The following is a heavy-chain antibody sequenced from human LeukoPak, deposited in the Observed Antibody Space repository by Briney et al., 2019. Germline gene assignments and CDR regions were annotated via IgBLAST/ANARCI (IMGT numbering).Heavy chain of an antibody. CDR1: GFSFSDYY. Sequence: GGSLRLSCAASGFSFSDYYMSWIRQAPGRGLECISYISSSSSFTNCADSVKGRFTTSRDNAKNSLYLQMNSLRADDTAVYYCAREDGGGSSCFSYWGQGTLVTVSS. CDR2: ISSSSSFT. J-gene: IGHJ4*02. V-gene: IGHV3-11*05. D-gene: IGHD2-15*01. CDR3: AREDGGGSSCFSY.